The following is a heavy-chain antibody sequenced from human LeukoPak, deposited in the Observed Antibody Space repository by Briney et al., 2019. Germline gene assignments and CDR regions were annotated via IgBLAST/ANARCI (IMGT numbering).Heavy chain of an antibody. CDR1: GGSVSNIF. CDR3: ARGPLWFGEDAFDI. V-gene: IGHV3-11*04. Sequence: LSLTCTVSGGSVSNIFWSWIRQPPGKGLEWVSNISSTRTTIYYADSVKGRFTISRDNAKNSLYLQMNSLRAEDTAVYYCARGPLWFGEDAFDIWGQGTMVTVSS. D-gene: IGHD3-10*01. CDR2: ISSTRTTI. J-gene: IGHJ3*02.